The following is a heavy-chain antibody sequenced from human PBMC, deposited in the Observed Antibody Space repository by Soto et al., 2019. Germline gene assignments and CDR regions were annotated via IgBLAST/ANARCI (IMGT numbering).Heavy chain of an antibody. CDR3: ARAPGYYDFWSGQIDAFDI. D-gene: IGHD3-3*01. CDR2: ISAYNGNT. V-gene: IGHV1-18*01. J-gene: IGHJ3*02. Sequence: ASVTVSCKASVYTFTSYGISWVRRAPGQGLEWMGWISAYNGNTNYAQKLQGRVTMTTDTSTSTAYMELRSLRSDDTAVYYCARAPGYYDFWSGQIDAFDIWGQGTMVTVSS. CDR1: VYTFTSYG.